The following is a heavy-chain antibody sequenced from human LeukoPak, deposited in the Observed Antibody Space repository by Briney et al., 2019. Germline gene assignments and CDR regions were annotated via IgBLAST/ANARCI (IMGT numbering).Heavy chain of an antibody. CDR2: ISYDGSNK. J-gene: IGHJ4*02. CDR3: ARDAPGDCYFDY. Sequence: GRSLRLSCAASGFTFSSYGMHWVRQAPGKGLEWVAVISYDGSNKYYADSVKGRFTISRDNSKNTLYLQMNSLRAEDTAVYYCARDAPGDCYFDYWGQGTLVTVSS. V-gene: IGHV3-30*03. D-gene: IGHD2-21*02. CDR1: GFTFSSYG.